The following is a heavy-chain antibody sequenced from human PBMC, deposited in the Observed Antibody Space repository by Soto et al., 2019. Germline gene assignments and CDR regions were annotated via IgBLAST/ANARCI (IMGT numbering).Heavy chain of an antibody. Sequence: GGSLRLSCAASGFTFSSYAMHWVRQAPGKGLEYVSTISSSGDTTYYASSVKGRFTISRDNSKNTLYLQMGSLRSEDTAVYYCARERATVVTNYFDYWGQGTQVTVSS. CDR3: ARERATVVTNYFDY. D-gene: IGHD4-17*01. V-gene: IGHV3-64*01. CDR2: ISSSGDTT. CDR1: GFTFSSYA. J-gene: IGHJ4*02.